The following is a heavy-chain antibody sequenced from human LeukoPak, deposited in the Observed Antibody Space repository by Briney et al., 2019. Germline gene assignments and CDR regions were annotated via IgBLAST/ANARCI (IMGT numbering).Heavy chain of an antibody. D-gene: IGHD3-10*01. J-gene: IGHJ4*02. CDR3: ARGRGVITMVRGVPYYFDY. CDR2: IYPGDSDT. V-gene: IGHV5-51*01. CDR1: GYSFTSYW. Sequence: GESLKIACKGSGYSFTSYWIGWVRQMPGKGLEWMGIIYPGDSDTRYSPSFQGQVTISADKSISTAYLQWSSLKASDTAMYYCARGRGVITMVRGVPYYFDYWGQGTLVTVSS.